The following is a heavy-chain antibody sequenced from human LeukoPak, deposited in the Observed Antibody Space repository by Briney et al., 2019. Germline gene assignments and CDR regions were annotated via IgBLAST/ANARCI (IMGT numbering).Heavy chain of an antibody. V-gene: IGHV4-39*07. J-gene: IGHJ5*02. CDR2: IYHSGST. D-gene: IGHD3-10*01. CDR3: ARDSTSGSGTYYHNWFDP. CDR1: GGSISSSSYY. Sequence: PSETLSLTCTVSGGSISSSSYYWGWLRQPPGKGLEWIVSIYHSGSTYYNPSLKSRVTISVDTAKNQFSLKLSSVTAADTAVYYCARDSTSGSGTYYHNWFDPWGQGTLVTVSS.